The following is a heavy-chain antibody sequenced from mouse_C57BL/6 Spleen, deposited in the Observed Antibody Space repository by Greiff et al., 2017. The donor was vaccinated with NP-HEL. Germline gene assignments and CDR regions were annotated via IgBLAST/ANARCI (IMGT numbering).Heavy chain of an antibody. CDR2: ISDGGSYT. CDR3: ARGGSNYVGAMDY. D-gene: IGHD2-5*01. Sequence: EVKLQESGGGLVKPGGSLKLSCAASGFTFSSYAMSWVRQTPEKRLEWVATISDGGSYTYYPDNVKGRFTISRDNAKNNLYLQMSHLKSEDTAMYYCARGGSNYVGAMDYWGQGTSVTVSS. CDR1: GFTFSSYA. V-gene: IGHV5-4*03. J-gene: IGHJ4*01.